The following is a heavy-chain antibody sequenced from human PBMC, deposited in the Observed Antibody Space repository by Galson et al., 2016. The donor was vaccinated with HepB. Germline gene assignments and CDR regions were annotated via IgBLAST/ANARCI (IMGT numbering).Heavy chain of an antibody. V-gene: IGHV1-3*01. CDR2: INGDTGNT. D-gene: IGHD6-13*01. Sequence: SVKVSCKASGYNFNKYAMHWVRQAPGQRFEWMGWINGDTGNTKYSQKFQDRVTLTSDTAATTAYMALSSLRFEDTAVYYCARALEAAAGTNYYYFGLDGWGQGTSVIVSS. CDR1: GYNFNKYA. CDR3: ARALEAAAGTNYYYFGLDG. J-gene: IGHJ6*02.